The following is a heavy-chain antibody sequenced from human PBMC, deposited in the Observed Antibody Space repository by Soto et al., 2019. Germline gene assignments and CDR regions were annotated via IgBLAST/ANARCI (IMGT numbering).Heavy chain of an antibody. CDR1: GFSIASSGVG. Sequence: QIALRESGPALVKPTQTLTLTCTLSGFSIASSGVGVAWVRRSPGQGLEWLALIYWDDDDRYGPSLRNRLSISKDTSKNQVVLTMTDMAPSDTATYYCSPPASVGDRYFDYWGQGILVTVSS. CDR2: IYWDDDD. V-gene: IGHV2-5*05. D-gene: IGHD1-26*01. J-gene: IGHJ4*02. CDR3: SPPASVGDRYFDY.